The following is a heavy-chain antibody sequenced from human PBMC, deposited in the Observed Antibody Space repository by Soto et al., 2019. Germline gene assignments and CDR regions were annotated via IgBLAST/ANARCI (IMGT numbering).Heavy chain of an antibody. V-gene: IGHV3-23*01. J-gene: IGHJ5*02. CDR1: GFTFSSYA. Sequence: GGSLRLSCAGSGFTFSSYAMSWVRQAPGKGLEWVSAISGSGGSTYYADSVKGRFTISRDNSKNTLYLQMNSLRAEDTAVYYCANGRKGNWNYDWFDPWGKGTLVTVSS. CDR2: ISGSGGST. CDR3: ANGRKGNWNYDWFDP. D-gene: IGHD1-7*01.